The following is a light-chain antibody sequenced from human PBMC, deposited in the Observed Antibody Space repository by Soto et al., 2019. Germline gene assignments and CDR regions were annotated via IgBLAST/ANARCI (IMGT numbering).Light chain of an antibody. J-gene: IGKJ1*01. CDR1: QTIGQK. V-gene: IGKV3-15*01. Sequence: EIVLAQSPATLSVTPGERISLSCRATQTIGQKLAWYLQRPGQAPSLLMYGASTRATDIPARFSGSVSGTEFTLTITGLQSEDFAVYYCQQYNGWPWTFGQGTKVEI. CDR2: GAS. CDR3: QQYNGWPWT.